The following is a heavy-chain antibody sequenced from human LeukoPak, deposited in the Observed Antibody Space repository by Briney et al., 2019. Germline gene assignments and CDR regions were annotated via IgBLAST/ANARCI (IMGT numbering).Heavy chain of an antibody. CDR3: ALRGDIVVVPAATGAFDI. CDR2: INSDGSST. CDR1: GFTFSSYW. D-gene: IGHD2-2*01. V-gene: IGHV3-74*01. Sequence: GSLRLSCAASGFTFSSYWMHWVRQAPGKGLVWVSRINSDGSSTSYADSVKGRFTISRDNSKNTLYLQMNSLRAEDTAVYYCALRGDIVVVPAATGAFDIWGQGTMVTVSS. J-gene: IGHJ3*02.